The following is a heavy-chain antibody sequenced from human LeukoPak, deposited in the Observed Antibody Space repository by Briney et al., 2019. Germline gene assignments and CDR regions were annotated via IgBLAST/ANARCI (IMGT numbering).Heavy chain of an antibody. J-gene: IGHJ4*02. CDR2: IFYSGST. CDR3: ASEAGFGRYFDY. D-gene: IGHD3/OR15-3a*01. CDR1: SGSISTSNYY. V-gene: IGHV4-39*07. Sequence: SETLSLTCTVSSGSISTSNYYWGWVRQPPGKALEWIGNIFYSGSTYYSPSLKSRVTISLDTSRNQFSLKLNSVTAADTAVYYCASEAGFGRYFDYWGQGTLVTVSS.